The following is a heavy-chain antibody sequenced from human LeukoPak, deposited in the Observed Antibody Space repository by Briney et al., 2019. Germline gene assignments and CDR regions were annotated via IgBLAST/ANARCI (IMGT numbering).Heavy chain of an antibody. CDR3: ARDVTTTTGMDV. Sequence: GRSLRLSCAASGFTFSSYAMHWVRQAPGKGLEWVAVISYDGSNKYYADSVKGRFTISRDNSKNTLYLQMNSLRAEDTAAYYCARDVTTTTGMDVWGQGTTVTVSS. CDR2: ISYDGSNK. CDR1: GFTFSSYA. V-gene: IGHV3-30-3*01. D-gene: IGHD1-1*01. J-gene: IGHJ6*02.